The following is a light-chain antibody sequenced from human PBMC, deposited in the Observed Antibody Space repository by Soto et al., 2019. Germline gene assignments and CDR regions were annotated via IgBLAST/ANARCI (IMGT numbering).Light chain of an antibody. Sequence: EIELTQSPGTLSLSPGERATLSGRASQYVSSSFLAWIQQKPGLAPRLLIYGASSRAIGISDRFSGSGSGTDFTLTISSLEPEDFAVYYCQQRSNWPPTFGQGTKVDIK. CDR2: GAS. V-gene: IGKV3D-20*02. J-gene: IGKJ1*01. CDR1: QYVSSSF. CDR3: QQRSNWPPT.